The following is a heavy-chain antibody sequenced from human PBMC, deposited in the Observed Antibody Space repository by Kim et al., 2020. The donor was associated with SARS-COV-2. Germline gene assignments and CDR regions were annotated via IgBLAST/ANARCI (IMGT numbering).Heavy chain of an antibody. V-gene: IGHV4-59*01. Sequence: SETLSLTCNVSGGSLTTYYWSWIRQPPGKGLEWIGHISQSGSTKYNSSLKSRVTIFIDRSKNQFSLRLSSVTAADTAMYYCTKDSRRGWFDPWGQGTLVTVSS. CDR1: GGSLTTYY. J-gene: IGHJ5*02. CDR2: ISQSGST. D-gene: IGHD4-17*01. CDR3: TKDSRRGWFDP.